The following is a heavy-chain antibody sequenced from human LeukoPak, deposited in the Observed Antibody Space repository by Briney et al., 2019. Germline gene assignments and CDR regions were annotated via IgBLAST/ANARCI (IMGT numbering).Heavy chain of an antibody. D-gene: IGHD6-19*01. CDR3: AKGASSGWLLYWFDP. Sequence: GGSLRLSXAASGFTFSDYAMTWVRQAPGKGLQWVSGISGSGASTYYGDSVKGRFIISRDNSKNTLYLQIDSLRAEDTAVYYCAKGASSGWLLYWFDPWGQGTLVTASS. V-gene: IGHV3-23*01. CDR2: ISGSGAST. CDR1: GFTFSDYA. J-gene: IGHJ5*02.